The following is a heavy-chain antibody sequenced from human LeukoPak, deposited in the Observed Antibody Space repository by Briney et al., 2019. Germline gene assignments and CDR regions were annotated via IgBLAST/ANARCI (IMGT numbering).Heavy chain of an antibody. D-gene: IGHD6-13*01. CDR1: GYTFTGYY. J-gene: IGHJ6*03. CDR2: INPNSGGA. V-gene: IGHV1-2*02. Sequence: ASVKVSCKASGYTFTGYYVHCVRQAPGQGLEWMGWINPNSGGARYAQNFQGRVIMTTDTSISTAYMELSSLRSDDTAVYYCARSSPPTYYHFYYYMDVWGKGSTVTVSS. CDR3: ARSSPPTYYHFYYYMDV.